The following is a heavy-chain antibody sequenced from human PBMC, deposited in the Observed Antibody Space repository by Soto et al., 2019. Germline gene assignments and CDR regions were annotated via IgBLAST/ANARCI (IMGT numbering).Heavy chain of an antibody. CDR3: ARAPPIQLWSEYYYYYGMDV. CDR1: GGSISSYY. Sequence: SETLSLTCTASGGSISSYYWSWIRQPAGKGLEWIGRIYTSGSTNYNPSLKSRVTMSVDTSKNQFSLKLSSVTAADTAVYYCARAPPIQLWSEYYYYYGMDVWGQGTTVTVSS. V-gene: IGHV4-4*07. D-gene: IGHD5-18*01. CDR2: IYTSGST. J-gene: IGHJ6*02.